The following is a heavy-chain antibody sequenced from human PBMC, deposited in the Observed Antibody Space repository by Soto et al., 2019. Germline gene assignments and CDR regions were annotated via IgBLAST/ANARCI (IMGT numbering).Heavy chain of an antibody. V-gene: IGHV1-2*02. CDR2: INPNSGGT. J-gene: IGHJ6*02. CDR1: GYTFTGYY. CDR3: ARSLTEGYCTITGCYTRPLYGMDV. D-gene: IGHD2-2*02. Sequence: GASVKVSCKASGYTFTGYYMHWVRQAPGQGLEWMGWINPNSGGTNYAQKFQGRVTVTRDTPTSTAYTELSRLTSDDTAVYYCARSLTEGYCTITGCYTRPLYGMDVWGQGTTVTVSS.